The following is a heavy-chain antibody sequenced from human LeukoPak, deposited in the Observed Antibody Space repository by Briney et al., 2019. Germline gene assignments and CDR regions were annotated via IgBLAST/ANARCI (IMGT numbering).Heavy chain of an antibody. Sequence: GGSLRLSCAASGFTFSSYAMSWVRQAPGKGLEWVSAISGSGGSTYYADSVKGRFTISRDNSKNTLYLQMNSLKTEDTAVYYCTTDIAVAGTEDYWGQGTLVTVSS. CDR2: ISGSGGST. CDR1: GFTFSSYA. CDR3: TTDIAVAGTEDY. V-gene: IGHV3-23*01. D-gene: IGHD6-19*01. J-gene: IGHJ4*02.